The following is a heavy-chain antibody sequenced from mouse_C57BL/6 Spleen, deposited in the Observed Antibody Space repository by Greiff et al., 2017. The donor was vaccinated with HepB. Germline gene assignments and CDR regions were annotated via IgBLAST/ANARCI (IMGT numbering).Heavy chain of an antibody. Sequence: QVQLQQSGAELVKPGASVKISCKASGYAFSSYWMNWVKQRPGQGLEWIGQIYPGDGDTNYNEKFKGKATLTADKSSSTAYMQLSSLTSEDSAVYFCARAWLRDGHFDYWGQGTTLTVSS. J-gene: IGHJ2*01. CDR1: GYAFSSYW. D-gene: IGHD2-2*01. V-gene: IGHV1-80*01. CDR2: IYPGDGDT. CDR3: ARAWLRDGHFDY.